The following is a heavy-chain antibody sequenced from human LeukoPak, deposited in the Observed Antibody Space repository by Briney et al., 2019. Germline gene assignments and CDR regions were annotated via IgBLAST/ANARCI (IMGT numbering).Heavy chain of an antibody. V-gene: IGHV3-23*01. J-gene: IGHJ4*02. CDR2: ISGSGGST. Sequence: GSLRLSCAXSGLSFSSYAMSWVRQAPGKGLEWVSVISGSGGSTYHADSVKGRLTISRDNSKNTLYLQMNSLRADDTAVYYCAKGSAVAGPGKYYFDYWGQGTLVTVSS. D-gene: IGHD6-19*01. CDR3: AKGSAVAGPGKYYFDY. CDR1: GLSFSSYA.